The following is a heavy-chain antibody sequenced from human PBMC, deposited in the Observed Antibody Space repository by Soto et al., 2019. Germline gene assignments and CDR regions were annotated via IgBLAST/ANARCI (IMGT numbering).Heavy chain of an antibody. CDR2: IYYSGST. Sequence: QVQLQESGPGLVKPSETLSLTCTVSGGSISSYYWSWIRQPPGKGLEWIGYIYYSGSTNYNPSLTXRITXSXDTSKNQFSLKLSSVTAADTAVYYCARAYGDYVFDYWGQGTLVTVSS. J-gene: IGHJ4*02. CDR3: ARAYGDYVFDY. CDR1: GGSISSYY. D-gene: IGHD4-17*01. V-gene: IGHV4-59*01.